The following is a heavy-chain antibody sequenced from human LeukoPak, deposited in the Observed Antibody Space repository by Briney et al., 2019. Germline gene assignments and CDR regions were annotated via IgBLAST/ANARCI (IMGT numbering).Heavy chain of an antibody. Sequence: SETLSLTCAVSGGSISSGGYSWSWIRQPPGKGLEWIGYIYHSGSTYYNPSLKSRVTISVDTSKNQFSLKLSSVTAADTAVYYCAREYVGGYSSSWYYFDYWGQGTLVTVSS. J-gene: IGHJ4*02. V-gene: IGHV4-30-2*01. CDR3: AREYVGGYSSSWYYFDY. D-gene: IGHD6-13*01. CDR2: IYHSGST. CDR1: GGSISSGGYS.